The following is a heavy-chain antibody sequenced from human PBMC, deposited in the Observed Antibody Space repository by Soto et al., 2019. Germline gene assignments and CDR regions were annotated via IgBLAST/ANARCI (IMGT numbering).Heavy chain of an antibody. CDR3: ARSQGSSTSLEIYYYYYYGMDG. J-gene: IGHJ6*02. CDR1: GGTFSSYA. V-gene: IGHV1-69*01. CDR2: IIPISGTA. D-gene: IGHD2-2*01. Sequence: QVQLVQSGAEVTQPGSSVKVSCKASGGTFSSYAISWVRQAPGQGLEWMGGIIPISGTANYAQKFQGRVTITADESTSTAYMELSSLRSEDTAVYYCARSQGSSTSLEIYYYYYYGMDGWGQGTTVTVSS.